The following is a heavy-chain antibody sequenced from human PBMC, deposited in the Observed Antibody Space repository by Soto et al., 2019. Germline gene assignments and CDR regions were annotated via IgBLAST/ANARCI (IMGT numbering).Heavy chain of an antibody. V-gene: IGHV3-30*18. J-gene: IGHJ4*02. CDR2: ISYDGSNK. D-gene: IGHD6-13*01. CDR1: GFTFSSYG. CDR3: AKSFASAAIDY. Sequence: GGSLRLSCAASGFTFSSYGMHWVRQAPGKGLEWVAVISYDGSNKYYADSVKGRFTISRGNSKNTLYLQMNSLRAEDTAVYYCAKSFASAAIDYWGQGTLVTVSS.